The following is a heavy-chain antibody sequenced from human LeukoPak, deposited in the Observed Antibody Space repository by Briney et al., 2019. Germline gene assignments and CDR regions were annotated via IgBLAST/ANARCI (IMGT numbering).Heavy chain of an antibody. V-gene: IGHV4-30-2*01. CDR2: IYHSRST. Sequence: KPSQTLSLTWAVSGCSISSGGYSWSWIRQPPGKDLEWIGNIYHSRSTYYNPSLKSRVTISVDRSKHQFPLKLSSVTAADTAVYYCARLGRSPLRRHYYGMDVWGQGTTVTVSS. D-gene: IGHD7-27*01. CDR1: GCSISSGGYS. CDR3: ARLGRSPLRRHYYGMDV. J-gene: IGHJ6*02.